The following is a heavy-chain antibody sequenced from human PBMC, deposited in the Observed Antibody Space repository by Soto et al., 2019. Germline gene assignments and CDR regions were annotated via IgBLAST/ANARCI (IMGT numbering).Heavy chain of an antibody. CDR1: GFSLSNARMG. V-gene: IGHV2-26*01. Sequence: SGPTLVNPTETLTLTCTVSGFSLSNARMGVSWIRQPPGKALEWLAHIFSNDEKSYSTSLKSRLTISKDTSKSQVVLTMTNMDPVDTATYYCARAQLNYDFWSGSPTWYFDYWGQGTLVTVSS. D-gene: IGHD3-3*01. J-gene: IGHJ4*01. CDR3: ARAQLNYDFWSGSPTWYFDY. CDR2: IFSNDEK.